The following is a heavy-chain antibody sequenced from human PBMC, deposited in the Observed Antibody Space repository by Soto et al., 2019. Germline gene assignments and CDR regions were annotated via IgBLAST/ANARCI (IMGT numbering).Heavy chain of an antibody. D-gene: IGHD3-3*01. CDR3: AIYLRFLEWLPQLEY. CDR1: GGTFSSYA. J-gene: IGHJ4*02. V-gene: IGHV1-69*01. CDR2: IIPIFGKA. Sequence: QVQLVQSGAEVKKPGSSVKVSCKASGGTFSSYAISWVRQAPGQGLEWMGGIIPIFGKANYAQKFQGRVTITADESTSTAYMGLSSLRSEDTAVYYCAIYLRFLEWLPQLEYWGQGTLVTVSS.